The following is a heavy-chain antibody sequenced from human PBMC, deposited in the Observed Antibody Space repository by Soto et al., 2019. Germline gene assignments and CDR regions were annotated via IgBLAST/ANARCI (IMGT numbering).Heavy chain of an antibody. J-gene: IGHJ6*02. Sequence: QVQLQESGPGLVKPSQTLSLTCTVSGGSISNGDYYWNWIRQPPGKGLEWVGNIYYSGSTYYSPSLKSRVTISVATSKNQFALQLSTVTAADTAVYFCARDSHTLGPRPAYYYYALDVWGQGTTVTVSS. CDR2: IYYSGST. CDR3: ARDSHTLGPRPAYYYYALDV. CDR1: GGSISNGDYY. V-gene: IGHV4-30-4*01.